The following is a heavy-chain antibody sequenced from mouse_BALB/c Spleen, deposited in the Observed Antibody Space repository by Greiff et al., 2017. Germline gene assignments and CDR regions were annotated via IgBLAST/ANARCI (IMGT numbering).Heavy chain of an antibody. V-gene: IGHV5-6*01. J-gene: IGHJ4*01. CDR2: ISSGGSYT. CDR3: ARCYYYGSSYAMDY. D-gene: IGHD1-1*01. Sequence: EVQRVESGGDLVKPGGSLKLSCAASGFTFSSYGMSWVRQTPDKRLEWVATISSGGSYTYYPDSVKGRFTISRDNAKNTLYLQMSSLKSEDTAMYYCARCYYYGSSYAMDYWGQGTSVTVSS. CDR1: GFTFSSYG.